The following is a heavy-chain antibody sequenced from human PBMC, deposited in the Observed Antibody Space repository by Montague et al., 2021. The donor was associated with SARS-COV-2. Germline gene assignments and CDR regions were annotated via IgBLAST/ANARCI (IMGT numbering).Heavy chain of an antibody. CDR2: IWYDGTDK. Sequence: SLRLSCAASGFTFSYYGMHWVRQAPGKGLEWVALIWYDGTDKDYVDSVKGRFTISRDNSRNTPYLQMNSLRAEDTADYYCAKVFCSNDICRHTIVEYHCLDVWGQGTAVTVSS. D-gene: IGHD2-8*01. CDR3: AKVFCSNDICRHTIVEYHCLDV. CDR1: GFTFSYYG. J-gene: IGHJ6*02. V-gene: IGHV3-33*06.